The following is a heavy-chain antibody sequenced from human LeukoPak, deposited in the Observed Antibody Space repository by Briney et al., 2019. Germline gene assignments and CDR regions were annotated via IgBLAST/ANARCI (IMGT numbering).Heavy chain of an antibody. CDR2: IDNSGNT. J-gene: IGHJ4*02. V-gene: IGHV4-59*08. Sequence: SETLSLTCTVSGVSISSYYWSWIRQPPGKGLEWIGYIDNSGNTNYNPPLKSRVTISVDTSKNQFSLKLTSVTAADSALYFCARIDASTLPYFDCWGQGTLVTVSS. CDR3: ARIDASTLPYFDC. D-gene: IGHD2-2*01. CDR1: GVSISSYY.